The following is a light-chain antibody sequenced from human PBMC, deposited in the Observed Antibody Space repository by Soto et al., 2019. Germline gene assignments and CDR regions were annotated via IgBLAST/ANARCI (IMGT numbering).Light chain of an antibody. Sequence: EIVMTQSPATLSVSPGETVTLSCRASQSVTYKLAWYQHKPGHAPRLLIYGASTRATGVPVRFSGSGFGTDFTLTISSLQSEDLAIYYWQQYNNWRPLSFGGGTKVEIK. CDR1: QSVTYK. CDR2: GAS. CDR3: QQYNNWRPLS. V-gene: IGKV3-15*01. J-gene: IGKJ4*01.